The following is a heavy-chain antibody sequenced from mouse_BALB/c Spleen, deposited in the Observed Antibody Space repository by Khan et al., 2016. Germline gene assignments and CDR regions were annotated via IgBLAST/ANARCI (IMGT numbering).Heavy chain of an antibody. V-gene: IGHV9-3-1*01. CDR2: INTYTGEP. D-gene: IGHD2-4*01. CDR1: GYTFTNYG. J-gene: IGHJ3*01. CDR3: ARHYDYARFAY. Sequence: QIQLVQSGPELKKPGETVKISCKASGYTFTNYGMNWVKQAPGKGLKWMGWINTYTGEPTYADDFKGRFAFSLETSASTAYLQINSLKNEDTATYCCARHYDYARFAYWGQGTLVTVSA.